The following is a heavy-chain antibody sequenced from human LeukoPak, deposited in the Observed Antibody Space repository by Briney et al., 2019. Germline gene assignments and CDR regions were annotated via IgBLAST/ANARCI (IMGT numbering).Heavy chain of an antibody. CDR1: GITFSDAW. V-gene: IGHV3-15*01. CDR3: AKEGYCSGGSCYGFDY. CDR2: IKSKTEGETT. Sequence: GGSLRLSCAASGITFSDAWMSWVRQAPGKGLEWVGRIKSKTEGETTDYAGPVKGGFTISRDDSKNMLFLQMNSLKSEDTAVYYCAKEGYCSGGSCYGFDYWGQGTLVTVSS. J-gene: IGHJ4*02. D-gene: IGHD2-15*01.